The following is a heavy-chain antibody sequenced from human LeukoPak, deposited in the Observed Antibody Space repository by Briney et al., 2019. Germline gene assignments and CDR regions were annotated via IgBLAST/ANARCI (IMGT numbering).Heavy chain of an antibody. CDR1: GFTFSSYT. V-gene: IGHV3-21*01. D-gene: IGHD5-12*01. CDR2: ITSTSTYI. CDR3: VRRGPNNSGLDY. J-gene: IGHJ4*02. Sequence: GGSPRLSCAASGFTFSSYTFNWVRQAPGKGLEWVASITSTSTYIYYADSVQGRFAVSRDNAKNSLYLQMNSLRAEDTAVFYCVRRGPNNSGLDYWGQRTLVTVSS.